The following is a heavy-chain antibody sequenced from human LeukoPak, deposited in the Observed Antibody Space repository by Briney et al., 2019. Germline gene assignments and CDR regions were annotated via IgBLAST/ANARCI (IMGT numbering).Heavy chain of an antibody. D-gene: IGHD3-22*01. J-gene: IGHJ4*02. CDR2: INPSSGGT. CDR3: VRYYDSSGFFSY. Sequence: GASVKVSCKASGYTFIDYYMHWVRQAPGQRLEWMGWINPSSGGTNSAQKFRGRVTMTRDTSISTAYMELSRLSSDDTAVYYCVRYYDSSGFFSYWGQGTLVTVSS. CDR1: GYTFIDYY. V-gene: IGHV1-2*02.